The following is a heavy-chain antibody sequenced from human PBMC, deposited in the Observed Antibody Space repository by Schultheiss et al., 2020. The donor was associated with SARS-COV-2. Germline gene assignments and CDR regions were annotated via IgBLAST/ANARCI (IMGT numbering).Heavy chain of an antibody. CDR3: ARAVLVVVDWYFDL. CDR1: GGSFSGYY. V-gene: IGHV4-34*01. CDR2: IYTSGST. D-gene: IGHD3-22*01. J-gene: IGHJ2*01. Sequence: SETLSLTCAVYGGSFSGYYWGWIRQPPGKGLEWIGRIYTSGSTNYNPSLKSRVTISVDTSKNQFSLKLSSVTAADTAVYYCARAVLVVVDWYFDLWGRGTLVTVSS.